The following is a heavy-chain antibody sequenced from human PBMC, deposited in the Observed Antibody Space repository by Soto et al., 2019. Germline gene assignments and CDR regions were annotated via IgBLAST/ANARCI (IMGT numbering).Heavy chain of an antibody. V-gene: IGHV3-30*18. CDR1: GLTFGSYG. J-gene: IGHJ6*02. CDR2: ISYDGTNQ. CDR3: ANSLEATYYYGIDV. D-gene: IGHD1-26*01. Sequence: PGGSLKLSCAASGLTFGSYGMHWVRRGPGKGLEWVAVISYDGTNQYYADSVKGRFTISRDNSKNPLYLQMHSLRAEHRAVYYCANSLEATYYYGIDVSVQGTTVTVS.